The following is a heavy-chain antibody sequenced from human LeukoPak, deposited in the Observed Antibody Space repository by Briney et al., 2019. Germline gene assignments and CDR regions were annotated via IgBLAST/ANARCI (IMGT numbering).Heavy chain of an antibody. CDR3: ATKGAGTARYFDY. CDR1: EFTFSNYA. CDR2: ISGGAGNT. Sequence: GGSLRLSCAASEFTFSNYAVSWVRQAPGKGLEWVSAISGGAGNTYYADSVKGRFTISRDNSKNTLYLQMNSLRAEDTAVYYCATKGAGTARYFDYWGQGTLVTVSS. J-gene: IGHJ4*02. V-gene: IGHV3-23*01. D-gene: IGHD6-19*01.